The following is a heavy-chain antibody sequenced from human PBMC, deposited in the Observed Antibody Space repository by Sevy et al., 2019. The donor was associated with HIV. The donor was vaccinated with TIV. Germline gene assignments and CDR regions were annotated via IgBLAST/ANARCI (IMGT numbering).Heavy chain of an antibody. Sequence: GGSLRLSCAASGLPFSAFWMSWVRQAPGKGLEWVANIKQDGREKYYVDSVKGRFTGSRDNAKNSLYLQMNSLRAEDTAVYYCASKRSNWDFPLDYWGQGTLVTVSS. J-gene: IGHJ4*02. D-gene: IGHD1-7*01. CDR1: GLPFSAFW. CDR2: IKQDGREK. CDR3: ASKRSNWDFPLDY. V-gene: IGHV3-7*01.